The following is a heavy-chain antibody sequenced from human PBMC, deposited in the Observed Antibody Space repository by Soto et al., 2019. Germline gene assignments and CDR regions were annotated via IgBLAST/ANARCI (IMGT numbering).Heavy chain of an antibody. CDR3: ASSGTAAAGTFWFDY. CDR2: IYPGDSDT. D-gene: IGHD6-13*01. Sequence: GQSLKISCKGSGYSFTSYWIGWVRQMPGKGLEWMGIIYPGDSDTRYSPSFQGQVTISADKSISTAYLQWSSLKASDTAMYYCASSGTAAAGTFWFDYWGQGTLVTVSS. V-gene: IGHV5-51*01. J-gene: IGHJ4*02. CDR1: GYSFTSYW.